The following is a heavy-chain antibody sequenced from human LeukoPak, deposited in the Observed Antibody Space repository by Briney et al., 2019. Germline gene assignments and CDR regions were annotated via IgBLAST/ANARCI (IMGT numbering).Heavy chain of an antibody. CDR1: GGTFSSYA. Sequence: ASVKVSCKASGGTFSSYAISWVRQAPGQGLEWMGWISAYNGNTNYAQKLQGRVTMTTDTSTSTAYMELRSLRSDDTAVYYCAREWGQYSGSYSGDDAFDIWGQGTMVTVSS. V-gene: IGHV1-18*01. CDR2: ISAYNGNT. CDR3: AREWGQYSGSYSGDDAFDI. J-gene: IGHJ3*02. D-gene: IGHD1-26*01.